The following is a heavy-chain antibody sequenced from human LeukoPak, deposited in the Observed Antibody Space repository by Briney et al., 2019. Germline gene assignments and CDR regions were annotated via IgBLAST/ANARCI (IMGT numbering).Heavy chain of an antibody. CDR2: SYSGGNA. CDR3: AHSKRGGGYYINAFAV. Sequence: SETLSLTRTVSGASTSAYYWSWIRQPPGKGLEWIGYSYSGGNANYNPSLKSRVTISIDTSENQFSLRLTSVTAADTAIYFCAHSKRGGGYYINAFAVWGQGALVTISS. D-gene: IGHD1-26*01. CDR1: GASTSAYY. V-gene: IGHV4-59*01. J-gene: IGHJ3*01.